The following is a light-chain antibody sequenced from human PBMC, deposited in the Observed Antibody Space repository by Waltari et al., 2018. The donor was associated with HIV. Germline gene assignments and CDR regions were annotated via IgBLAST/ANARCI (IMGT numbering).Light chain of an antibody. CDR3: QQRSNWPRT. CDR1: QSVSSF. Sequence: ELVLTQSPATLSLSPGDRATLSCRASQSVSSFLAWYQQKPGQAPRLLIYDASNRATGIPARFSGSGSGTDFTLTISSLEPEDFAVYYCQQRSNWPRTFGQGTKVEIK. J-gene: IGKJ1*01. CDR2: DAS. V-gene: IGKV3-11*01.